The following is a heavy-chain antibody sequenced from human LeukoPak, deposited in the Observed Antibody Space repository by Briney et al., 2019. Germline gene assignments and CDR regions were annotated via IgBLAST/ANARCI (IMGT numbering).Heavy chain of an antibody. D-gene: IGHD5-12*01. J-gene: IGHJ6*03. Sequence: GGSLRLSCAVSGFTFYDYAMHWVRQVPGKGLEWVSGINWNSDSIGYADSVKGRFTISRDNSKNTLYLQMNSLRAEDTAVYYCARDTWLLYYYYMDVWGKGTTVTVSS. CDR3: ARDTWLLYYYYMDV. CDR2: INWNSDSI. V-gene: IGHV3-9*01. CDR1: GFTFYDYA.